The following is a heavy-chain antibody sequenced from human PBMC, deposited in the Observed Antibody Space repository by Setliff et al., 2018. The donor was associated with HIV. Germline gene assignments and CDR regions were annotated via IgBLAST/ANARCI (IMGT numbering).Heavy chain of an antibody. CDR3: VREGAGSGSYYLDF. D-gene: IGHD3-10*01. V-gene: IGHV4-30-2*06. J-gene: IGHJ4*02. Sequence: KTSETLSLTCAVSGDSMSSGDYSWNWIRQSPGKGLEWIGYIYPSGRTYYNPSLKNRVTMSIGRPKKQFSLNLSSVTAADTALYFCVREGAGSGSYYLDFWGQGILVTVSS. CDR2: IYPSGRT. CDR1: GDSMSSGDYS.